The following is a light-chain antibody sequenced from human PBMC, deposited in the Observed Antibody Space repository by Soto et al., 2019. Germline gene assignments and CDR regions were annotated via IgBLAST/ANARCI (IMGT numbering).Light chain of an antibody. CDR3: QQYGSSSYT. J-gene: IGKJ2*01. CDR1: QSVSSTY. CDR2: GAS. Sequence: EIVLTQSPGTLSLSPGERATLSCRASQSVSSTYLAWYQQNPGQAPRLLIYGASSRATGIPDRFSGSGSGTDFTLTISRLEHEEFAVYFCQQYGSSSYTFGQGTKLEIK. V-gene: IGKV3-20*01.